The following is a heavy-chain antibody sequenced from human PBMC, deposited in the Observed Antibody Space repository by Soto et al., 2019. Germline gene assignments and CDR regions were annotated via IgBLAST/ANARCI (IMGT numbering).Heavy chain of an antibody. J-gene: IGHJ4*02. D-gene: IGHD3-16*01. CDR3: ARFWGPVTSAVDDY. Sequence: QVQLVESGGGVVQPGRSLRLSCAASGFAFSNFGMQWGRQAPGKGLEWVASISYDGNIKKFADSVKGRFTISRDISXNTLFMKMSGLRSEDTAVYYCARFWGPVTSAVDDYWGQGTLVTVSS. CDR2: ISYDGNIK. CDR1: GFAFSNFG. V-gene: IGHV3-30*03.